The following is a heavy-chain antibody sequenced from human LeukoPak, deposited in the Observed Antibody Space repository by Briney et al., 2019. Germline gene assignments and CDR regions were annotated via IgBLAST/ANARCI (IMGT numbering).Heavy chain of an antibody. CDR1: GGSISSHY. CDR3: ARDYYDSSGYGSPFDY. J-gene: IGHJ4*02. D-gene: IGHD3-22*01. CDR2: IYTSGST. Sequence: SETLSLTCTVSGGSISSHYWSWIRQPAGKGLEWIGRIYTSGSTNYNPSLKSRVTMSVDTSKNQFSLKLSSVTAADTAVYYCARDYYDSSGYGSPFDYWGQGTLVTVSS. V-gene: IGHV4-4*07.